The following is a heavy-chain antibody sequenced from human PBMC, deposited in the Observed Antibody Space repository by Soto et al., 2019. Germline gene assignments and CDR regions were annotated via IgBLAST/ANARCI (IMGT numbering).Heavy chain of an antibody. Sequence: SQTLSRTCAISGDSVSTNSAAWNWIRQSPSRGLEWLGRTYYRSKWYNDYAVSVKSRITINPDTSKNQFSLQLNSVTPEATAVYYFARVCRIPRGGNLFDLWAQGSLDIVSS. CDR3: ARVCRIPRGGNLFDL. CDR2: TYYRSKWYN. J-gene: IGHJ5*02. D-gene: IGHD3-16*01. CDR1: GDSVSTNSAA. V-gene: IGHV6-1*01.